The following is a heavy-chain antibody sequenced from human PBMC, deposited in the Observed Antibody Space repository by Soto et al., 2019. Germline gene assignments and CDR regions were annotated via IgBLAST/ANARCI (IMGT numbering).Heavy chain of an antibody. D-gene: IGHD2-21*02. CDR1: GYTFTSYG. J-gene: IGHJ4*02. CDR3: ARDPGFCGGDCYFDY. CDR2: IIPIFGAA. Sequence: SVKVSCKASGYTFTSYGISWVRQAPGQGLEWMGGIIPIFGAANYAQKFQGRVTITADESTSTAYMELSSLRSEDTAVYYCARDPGFCGGDCYFDYWGQGTLVTVSS. V-gene: IGHV1-69*13.